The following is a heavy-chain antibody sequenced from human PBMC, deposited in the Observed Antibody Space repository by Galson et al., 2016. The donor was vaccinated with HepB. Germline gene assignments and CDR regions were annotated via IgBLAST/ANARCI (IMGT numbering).Heavy chain of an antibody. CDR1: GGSFSGYY. V-gene: IGHV4-34*01. J-gene: IGHJ6*02. CDR3: ASVTMAREVGGSYGMDV. CDR2: IHHSGST. Sequence: SETLSLTCTIYGGSFSGYYWSWIRQPPGKGLEWIGEIHHSGSTNYNPSLKSRVTISVDTSKNQFSLKPSSVTAADTAVYYCASVTMAREVGGSYGMDVWGQGTTVTVSS. D-gene: IGHD3-10*01.